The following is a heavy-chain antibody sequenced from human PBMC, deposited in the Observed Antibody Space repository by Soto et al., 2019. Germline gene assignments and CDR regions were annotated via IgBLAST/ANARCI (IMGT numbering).Heavy chain of an antibody. CDR3: ARYSSSWSDYYHYGMDV. CDR1: GGSISSYY. CDR2: IYYSGST. D-gene: IGHD6-13*01. Sequence: KTWETLSLTCTVSGGSISSYYWSWIRQPPGKGLEWIGYIYYSGSTNYNPSLKSRVTISVDTSKNQFSLKLSSVTAADTAVYYCARYSSSWSDYYHYGMDVWGQGTTVTVSS. J-gene: IGHJ6*02. V-gene: IGHV4-59*01.